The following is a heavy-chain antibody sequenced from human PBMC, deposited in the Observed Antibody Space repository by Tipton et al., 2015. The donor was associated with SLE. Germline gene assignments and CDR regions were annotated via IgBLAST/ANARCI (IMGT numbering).Heavy chain of an antibody. J-gene: IGHJ3*01. CDR1: GFSVSSNY. CDR3: AKQFVDV. Sequence: SLRLSCAASGFSVSSNYMSWVRQAPGKGLEWVSVIYSAGDTYYADSVKGRFTISRDNAKNSLYLQMNSLRAEDTAVYYCAKQFVDVWGQGTMVIVSS. CDR2: IYSAGDT. V-gene: IGHV3-66*04.